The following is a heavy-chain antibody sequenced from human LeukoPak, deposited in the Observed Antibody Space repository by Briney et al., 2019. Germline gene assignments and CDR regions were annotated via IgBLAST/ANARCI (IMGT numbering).Heavy chain of an antibody. J-gene: IGHJ4*02. CDR1: GFTFSSYS. CDR3: ARELGIVVVPAATS. CDR2: ISSSSSYI. Sequence: PGGSLRLSCAASGFTFSSYSMNWVRQAPGKGLEWVSSISSSSSYIYYADSVKGRLTISRDNAKNSLYLQMNSLRAEDTAVYYCARELGIVVVPAATSWGQGTLVTVSS. D-gene: IGHD2-2*03. V-gene: IGHV3-21*01.